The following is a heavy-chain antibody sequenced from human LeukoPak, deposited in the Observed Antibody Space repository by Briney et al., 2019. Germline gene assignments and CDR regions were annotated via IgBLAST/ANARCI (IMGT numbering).Heavy chain of an antibody. J-gene: IGHJ4*02. CDR1: GFTFTSSA. CDR3: AADPNSSGWYFLDY. Sequence: ASVKVSFKASGFTFTSSAVQWVRQARGQRLEWIGWIVVGSGNTNYAQKFQERVTITRDMSTSTAYMELSSLRSEDTAVYYCAADPNSSGWYFLDYWGQGTLVTVSS. CDR2: IVVGSGNT. V-gene: IGHV1-58*01. D-gene: IGHD6-19*01.